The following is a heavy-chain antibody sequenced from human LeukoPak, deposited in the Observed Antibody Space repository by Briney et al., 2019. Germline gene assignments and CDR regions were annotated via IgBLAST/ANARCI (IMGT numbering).Heavy chain of an antibody. CDR1: GFTFSNAW. Sequence: GGSLRLSCAASGFTFSNAWMSWARQAPGKGLEWVGRIKSKTDGGTTDYAAPVKGRFTISRDDSKNTLYLQMNSLKTEDTAVYYCTTDYYYDSSGYDDAFDIWGQGTMVTVSS. V-gene: IGHV3-15*01. J-gene: IGHJ3*02. D-gene: IGHD3-22*01. CDR2: IKSKTDGGTT. CDR3: TTDYYYDSSGYDDAFDI.